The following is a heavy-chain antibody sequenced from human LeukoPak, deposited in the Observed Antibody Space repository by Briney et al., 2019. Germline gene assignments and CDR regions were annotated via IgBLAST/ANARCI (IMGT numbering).Heavy chain of an antibody. D-gene: IGHD1-14*01. CDR1: GASISSDGFY. V-gene: IGHV4-31*03. CDR2: IYYTGFT. J-gene: IGHJ6*03. CDR3: ARAGLGIENYYYYMDV. Sequence: SQTLSLTCTVSGASISSDGFYWSRSRQLPGKGLEWIGYIYYTGFTYCKPSLKSRVTMSVDTSQNQFSLRMSSMTAADTAVYYCARAGLGIENYYYYMDVWGKGTTVTVSS.